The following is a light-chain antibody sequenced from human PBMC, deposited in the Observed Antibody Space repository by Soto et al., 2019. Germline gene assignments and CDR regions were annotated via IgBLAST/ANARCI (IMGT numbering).Light chain of an antibody. CDR1: ASNIGNDY. V-gene: IGLV1-51*01. J-gene: IGLJ1*01. CDR2: DNN. Sequence: QSVLTQPPSVSAAPGHKVTISCSGTASNIGNDYVSWYQQLPGEAPQLLIYDNNKRPSGIPDRFSGSRSDTSATLGITGLQTGDEAEYYCGAWDTSLNVYVFGSGTKVTVL. CDR3: GAWDTSLNVYV.